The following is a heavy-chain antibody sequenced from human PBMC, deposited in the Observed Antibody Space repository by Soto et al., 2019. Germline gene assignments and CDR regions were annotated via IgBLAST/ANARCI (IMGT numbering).Heavy chain of an antibody. J-gene: IGHJ3*01. D-gene: IGHD3-22*01. CDR1: GFTFSSYA. Sequence: EVQLLESGGGLVQPGGSLRLSCAASGFTFSSYAMKWVRQAPGKGLEWVSGISGNGGRTYYADSVKGRFTISRDNSKNMVYLQMNSLRAEDTAIYYCAKVQRSMIVVALDAFDVWGQGAMVTVSS. V-gene: IGHV3-23*01. CDR3: AKVQRSMIVVALDAFDV. CDR2: ISGNGGRT.